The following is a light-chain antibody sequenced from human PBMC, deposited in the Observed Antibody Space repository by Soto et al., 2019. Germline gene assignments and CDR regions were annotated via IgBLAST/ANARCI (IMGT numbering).Light chain of an antibody. CDR3: QQRSNWPPVYT. CDR1: QSVSRS. J-gene: IGKJ2*01. CDR2: DAS. Sequence: EIVLTQSPAPMSLSPGARATLSCRTSQSVSRSLAWYKQKPGQAPRLLIYDASNRATGIPARFSGSGSGTDLTLTISSLEPEDVAVDYCQQRSNWPPVYTFGQGTKLEIK. V-gene: IGKV3-11*01.